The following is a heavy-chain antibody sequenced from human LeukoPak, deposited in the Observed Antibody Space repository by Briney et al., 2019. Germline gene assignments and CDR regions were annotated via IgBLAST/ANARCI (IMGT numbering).Heavy chain of an antibody. Sequence: GGSLTLSCTASGFTFSSYAMSWVRQAPGKGLEWVSVISGSGGSTYYADSVKGRLTMSRDNSTNTLYRQMNSLRAEDTAVYYWANPPVASTDLDAFHIWGQGTMVTVSS. D-gene: IGHD6-19*01. CDR1: GFTFSSYA. CDR2: ISGSGGST. J-gene: IGHJ3*02. V-gene: IGHV3-23*01. CDR3: ANPPVASTDLDAFHI.